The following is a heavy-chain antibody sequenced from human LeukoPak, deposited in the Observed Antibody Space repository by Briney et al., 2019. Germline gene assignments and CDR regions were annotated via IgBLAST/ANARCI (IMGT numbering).Heavy chain of an antibody. CDR3: ASRTYYDFWSGYSPFDY. J-gene: IGHJ4*02. D-gene: IGHD3-3*01. Sequence: GGSLRLSCAASGFTFSSYSMNWVRQAPGKGLEWVSSISSSSSYIYYADSVKGRFTISGDNAKNSLYLQMNSLRAEDTAVYYCASRTYYDFWSGYSPFDYWGQGTLVTVSS. CDR1: GFTFSSYS. CDR2: ISSSSSYI. V-gene: IGHV3-21*01.